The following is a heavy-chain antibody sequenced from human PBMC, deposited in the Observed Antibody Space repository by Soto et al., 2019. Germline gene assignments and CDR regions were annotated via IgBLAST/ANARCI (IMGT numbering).Heavy chain of an antibody. Sequence: QVQLQQWGAGLLKPSETLSLTCAVYGQSFSGHTWSWIRQSPGKGLEWIGVISQSGSTYYNPSLKTRATISADTLKNQFSLTLISVTAADTGVFYCARGSGIAVIPGELEDVHYDYWGPGTLVSVSS. V-gene: IGHV4-34*01. J-gene: IGHJ4*02. CDR3: ARGSGIAVIPGELEDVHYDY. D-gene: IGHD2-2*01. CDR1: GQSFSGHT. CDR2: ISQSGST.